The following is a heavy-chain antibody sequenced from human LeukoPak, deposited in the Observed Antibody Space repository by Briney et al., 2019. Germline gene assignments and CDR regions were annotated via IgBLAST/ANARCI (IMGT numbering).Heavy chain of an antibody. CDR2: ISDNSGNT. Sequence: GGSLRLSCAASGFTFSDYYMSWVRQAPGQGLEWVSAISDNSGNTYYADSVKGRFTISRDNSENTLYLQMNSLRAEDTALYYCSNGRTSSGTLQHDYWGQGTLVTVSS. CDR3: SNGRTSSGTLQHDY. CDR1: GFTFSDYY. J-gene: IGHJ4*02. V-gene: IGHV3-23*01. D-gene: IGHD6-19*01.